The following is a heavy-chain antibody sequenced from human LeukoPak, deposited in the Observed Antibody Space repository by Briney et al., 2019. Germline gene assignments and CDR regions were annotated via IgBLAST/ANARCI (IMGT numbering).Heavy chain of an antibody. V-gene: IGHV3-30*18. CDR3: AKDRGG. CDR1: GFTFSNYA. J-gene: IGHJ4*02. Sequence: GGSLRLSCAASGFTFSNYAMHWIRQAPGMGLEWVAVISYDGNNKYYADSLKGRFTISRDNSKNTLYLQMNSLRAEDTAVYYCAKDRGGWGQGTLVTVSS. D-gene: IGHD3-16*01. CDR2: ISYDGNNK.